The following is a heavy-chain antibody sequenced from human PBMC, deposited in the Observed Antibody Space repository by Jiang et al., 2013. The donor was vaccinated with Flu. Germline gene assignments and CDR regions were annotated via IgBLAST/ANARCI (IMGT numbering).Heavy chain of an antibody. Sequence: VQLVESGGGLVQPGGSLRLSCAASGFTFSSYAMSWVRQAPGKGLEWVSAISGSGGSTYYADSVKGRFTISRDNSKNTLYLQMNSLRAEDTAVYYCAKSGSIVVVTATTYYFDYWGQGTWSPSP. CDR2: ISGSGGST. D-gene: IGHD2-21*02. CDR1: GFTFSSYA. V-gene: IGHV3-23*04. CDR3: AKSGSIVVVTATTYYFDY. J-gene: IGHJ4*02.